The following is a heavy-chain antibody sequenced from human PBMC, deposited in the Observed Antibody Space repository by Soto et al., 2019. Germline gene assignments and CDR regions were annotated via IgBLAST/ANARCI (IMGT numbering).Heavy chain of an antibody. CDR3: ARSQGSSTSLEIYYYYYSGMDV. Sequence: QVQLVQSGAEVQKPGSSVKVSCKASGGTFSSYAISWVRQAPGQGLEWMGGIIPISDTTNYAQKFQGRVTITAYEYTSTAYMELSSMRSEDTAVYYCARSQGSSTSLEIYYYYYSGMDVWGQGTTVTVSS. CDR1: GGTFSSYA. J-gene: IGHJ6*02. D-gene: IGHD2-2*01. V-gene: IGHV1-69*01. CDR2: IIPISDTT.